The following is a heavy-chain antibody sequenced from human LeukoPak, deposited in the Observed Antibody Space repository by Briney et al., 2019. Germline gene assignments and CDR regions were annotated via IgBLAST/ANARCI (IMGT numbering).Heavy chain of an antibody. V-gene: IGHV1-69*13. Sequence: SVKVSCKASGGTFSSYAISWVRQAPGQGLEWMGGIIPIFGTANYAQKFQGRVTIAADESTSTAYMELSSLRSEDTAVYYCARGGYSNYIFDYWGQGTLVTVSS. CDR1: GGTFSSYA. CDR3: ARGGYSNYIFDY. D-gene: IGHD4-11*01. CDR2: IIPIFGTA. J-gene: IGHJ4*02.